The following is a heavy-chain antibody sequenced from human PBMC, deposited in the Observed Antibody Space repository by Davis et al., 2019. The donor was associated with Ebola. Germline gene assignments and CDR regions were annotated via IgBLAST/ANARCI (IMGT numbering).Heavy chain of an antibody. CDR2: ITGSGLYI. V-gene: IGHV3-21*01. D-gene: IGHD3-22*01. J-gene: IGHJ3*02. CDR3: ARGGYYDSSGYSHDAFDI. CDR1: GFPFDDYV. Sequence: ESLKISCPASGFPFDDYVMHWVPQPPGKGLEWVSSITGSGLYIFYAASLKCRFTISRDNAKSLLYLEIHSLRAEDTAVYYCARGGYYDSSGYSHDAFDIWGQGTMVTVSS.